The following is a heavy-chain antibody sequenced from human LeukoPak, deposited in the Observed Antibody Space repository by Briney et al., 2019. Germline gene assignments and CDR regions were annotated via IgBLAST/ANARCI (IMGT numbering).Heavy chain of an antibody. D-gene: IGHD3-22*01. CDR2: ISGSGGST. J-gene: IGHJ2*01. V-gene: IGHV3-23*01. Sequence: GGSLRLSCAASGFTFSSYAMSWVRQAPGKGLEWVSAISGSGGSTYYADSVKGRFTISRDNSKNTLYLQMSSLRAEDTAVYYCAKDGPTPLDSSGYYSYWYFDLWGRGTLVTVSS. CDR1: GFTFSSYA. CDR3: AKDGPTPLDSSGYYSYWYFDL.